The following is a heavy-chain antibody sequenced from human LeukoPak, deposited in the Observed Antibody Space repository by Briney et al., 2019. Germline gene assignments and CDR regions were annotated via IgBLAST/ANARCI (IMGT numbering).Heavy chain of an antibody. CDR2: INPNSGDT. D-gene: IGHD3-9*01. Sequence: ASVTVSCKASGYTFTGYYMHWVRQAPGQGLEWMGWINPNSGDTNYAQKFQGRVTMTRDTSISTAYMELSRLRSEDTAVYYCAGGGYDILTGYPTYYYYYMDVWGKGTTVTISS. V-gene: IGHV1-2*02. CDR1: GYTFTGYY. J-gene: IGHJ6*03. CDR3: AGGGYDILTGYPTYYYYYMDV.